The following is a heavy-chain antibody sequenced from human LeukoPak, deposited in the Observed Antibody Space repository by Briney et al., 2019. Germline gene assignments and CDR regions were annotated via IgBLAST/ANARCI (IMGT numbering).Heavy chain of an antibody. CDR1: GYTFTSYD. V-gene: IGHV1-8*02. CDR2: MNPNSGNT. Sequence: ASVKVSCKASGYTFTSYDINWVRQATGQGLEWMGWMNPNSGNTGYAQKLQGRVTMTTDTSTSTAYMELRSLRSEDTAVYYCARPRATHDFDYWGQGTLVTVSS. D-gene: IGHD1-26*01. J-gene: IGHJ4*02. CDR3: ARPRATHDFDY.